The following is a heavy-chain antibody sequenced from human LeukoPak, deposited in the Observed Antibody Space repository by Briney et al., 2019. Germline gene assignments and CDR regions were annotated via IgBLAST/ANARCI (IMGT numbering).Heavy chain of an antibody. CDR1: GGTFSSYA. J-gene: IGHJ4*02. CDR3: ARGPFYGSWQS. CDR2: MNPNSGNT. V-gene: IGHV1-8*02. Sequence: ASVKVSCKASGGTFSSYAISWVRQATGQGLEWMGWMNPNSGNTGYAQKFQGRVTMTRNTSISTAYMELSSLRSEDTAVYYCARGPFYGSWQSWGQGTLVTVSS. D-gene: IGHD3-10*01.